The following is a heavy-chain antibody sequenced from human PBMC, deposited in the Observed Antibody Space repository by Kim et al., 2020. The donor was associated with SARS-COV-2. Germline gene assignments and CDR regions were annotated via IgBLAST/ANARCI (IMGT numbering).Heavy chain of an antibody. CDR1: GGSISSYY. Sequence: SETLSLTCTVSGGSISSYYWSWIRQPPGKGLEWIGYIYYSGSTNYNPSLKSRVTISVDTSKNQFSLKLSSVTAADTAVYYCAGKRAVEYYYYGMDVWGQGTTVTVSS. CDR2: IYYSGST. CDR3: AGKRAVEYYYYGMDV. J-gene: IGHJ6*02. D-gene: IGHD6-25*01. V-gene: IGHV4-59*01.